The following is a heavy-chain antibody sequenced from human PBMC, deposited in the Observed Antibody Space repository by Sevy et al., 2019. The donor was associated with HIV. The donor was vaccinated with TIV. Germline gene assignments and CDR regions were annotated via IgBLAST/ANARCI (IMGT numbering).Heavy chain of an antibody. D-gene: IGHD1-26*01. J-gene: IGHJ4*02. Sequence: GGSLRLSCAASGFSFSSYSMNWVRQAPGKGLEWASSISSSSSYIYYTDSVKVRFTISRDNAKNSLYLQMNSLRAEDTAVYYCARWDADRRWYFDYWGQGTLVTVSS. V-gene: IGHV3-21*01. CDR2: ISSSSSYI. CDR1: GFSFSSYS. CDR3: ARWDADRRWYFDY.